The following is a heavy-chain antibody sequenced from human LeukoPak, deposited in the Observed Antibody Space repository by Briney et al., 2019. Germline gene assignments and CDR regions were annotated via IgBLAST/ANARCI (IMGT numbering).Heavy chain of an antibody. CDR2: INWNGGST. CDR3: ARYISDAHTFDY. CDR1: GFTFSSYS. J-gene: IGHJ4*02. V-gene: IGHV3-20*04. D-gene: IGHD5-12*01. Sequence: SGGSLRLSCAASGFTFSSYSMNWVRQAPGKGLEWVSGINWNGGSTGYADSVKGRFTISRDNAKNSLYLQMNSLRAEDTALYYCARYISDAHTFDYWGQGTLVTVSS.